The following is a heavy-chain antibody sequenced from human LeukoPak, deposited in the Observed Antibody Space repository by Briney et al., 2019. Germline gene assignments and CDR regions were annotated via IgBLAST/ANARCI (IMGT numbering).Heavy chain of an antibody. D-gene: IGHD2-21*01. CDR2: ISSSSSTI. CDR3: ARDTWIDLPRGPDPDDY. V-gene: IGHV3-48*04. J-gene: IGHJ4*02. CDR1: GFTFSSYS. Sequence: GGSLRLSCAASGFTFSSYSMNWVRQAPGKRLEWVSYISSSSSTIYYADSVKGRFTISRDNAKNSLYLQMNSLRAEDTAVYYCARDTWIDLPRGPDPDDYWGQGTLVTVSS.